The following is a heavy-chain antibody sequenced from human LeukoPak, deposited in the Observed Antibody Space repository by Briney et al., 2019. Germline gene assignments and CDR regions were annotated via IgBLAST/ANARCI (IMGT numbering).Heavy chain of an antibody. V-gene: IGHV3-48*01. CDR2: ISSSSSTI. D-gene: IGHD4-23*01. J-gene: IGHJ4*02. CDR1: GFPFSSYS. CDR3: AGGGNSVLDY. Sequence: PRGSLRLSCAASGFPFSSYSMNWVRQAPGKGLEWVSYISSSSSTIYYADSVKARFTISKDNSKNPLYLQMNSLRAEDTAVYYCAGGGNSVLDYWGQGTLVTVSS.